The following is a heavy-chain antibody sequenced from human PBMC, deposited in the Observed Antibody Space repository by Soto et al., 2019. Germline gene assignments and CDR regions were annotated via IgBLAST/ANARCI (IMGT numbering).Heavy chain of an antibody. D-gene: IGHD6-13*01. J-gene: IGHJ6*02. CDR3: AKGDAGSWSIQDYYYYYGMDV. CDR1: GFTFSSYG. V-gene: IGHV3-30*18. Sequence: PGGSLRLSCAASGFTFSSYGMHWVRQAPGKGLEWVAVISYDGSNKYYADSVKGRFTISRDNSKNTLYLQMNSLRAEDTAVYYCAKGDAGSWSIQDYYYYYGMDVWGQGTTVTVSS. CDR2: ISYDGSNK.